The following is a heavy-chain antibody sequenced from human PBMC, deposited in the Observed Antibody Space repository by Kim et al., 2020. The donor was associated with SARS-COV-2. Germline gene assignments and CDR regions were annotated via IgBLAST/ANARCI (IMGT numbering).Heavy chain of an antibody. CDR1: GGSISSSSYY. CDR3: ARLRLYDILTGYYHYYFDY. Sequence: SETLSLTCTVSGGSISSSSYYWGWIRQPPGKGLEWIGSIYYSGSTYYNPSLKSRVTISVDTSKNQFSLKLSSVTAADTAVYYCARLRLYDILTGYYHYYFDYWGQGTLVTVSS. J-gene: IGHJ4*02. V-gene: IGHV4-39*01. CDR2: IYYSGST. D-gene: IGHD3-9*01.